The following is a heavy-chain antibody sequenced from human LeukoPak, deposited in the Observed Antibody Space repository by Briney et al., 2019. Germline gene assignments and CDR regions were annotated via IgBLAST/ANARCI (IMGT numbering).Heavy chain of an antibody. CDR2: ISAYNGNT. D-gene: IGHD2-2*01. J-gene: IGHJ5*02. Sequence: ASVKVSCKASGYTFTSYGISWVRQAPGQGLEWMGWISAYNGNTNYAQKLQGRVTMTTDTSTSTAYMELRSLRSDDTAVYYCARGPYCSSTSCYFPYWFDPWGQGTLVTVSS. V-gene: IGHV1-18*01. CDR1: GYTFTSYG. CDR3: ARGPYCSSTSCYFPYWFDP.